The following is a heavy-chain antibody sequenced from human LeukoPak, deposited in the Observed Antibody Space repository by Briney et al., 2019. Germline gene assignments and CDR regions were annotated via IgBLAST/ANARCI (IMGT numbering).Heavy chain of an antibody. CDR2: INPSGGST. D-gene: IGHD5-12*01. Sequence: GASVNVSCKASGYTFTSYYMHWVRQAPGQGLEWMGIINPSGGSTSYAQKFQGRVTMTRDTSTSTVYMELSSLRSEDTAVYYCARAVATPLYFDYWGQGTLVTVSS. V-gene: IGHV1-46*03. J-gene: IGHJ4*02. CDR1: GYTFTSYY. CDR3: ARAVATPLYFDY.